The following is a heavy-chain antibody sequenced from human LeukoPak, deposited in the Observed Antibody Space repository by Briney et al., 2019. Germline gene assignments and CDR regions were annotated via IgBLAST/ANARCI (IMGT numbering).Heavy chain of an antibody. CDR2: IGTAGDT. D-gene: IGHD3-10*01. Sequence: GGSLRLSCAASGFTFSSYDMHWVRQATGKGLEWVSAIGTAGDTYYADSVKGRFTISRDNSKNTLYLQMNSLRAEDTAVYYCARDRRSYGSGSYYPFYFDYWGQGTLVTVSS. J-gene: IGHJ4*02. V-gene: IGHV3-13*01. CDR1: GFTFSSYD. CDR3: ARDRRSYGSGSYYPFYFDY.